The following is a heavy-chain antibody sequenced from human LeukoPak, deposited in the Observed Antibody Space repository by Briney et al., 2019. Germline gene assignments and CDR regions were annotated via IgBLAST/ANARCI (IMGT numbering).Heavy chain of an antibody. V-gene: IGHV4-34*01. CDR1: GGSFSGYY. J-gene: IGHJ6*02. CDR3: ARDYIAAAGTVGNYGMDV. Sequence: SETLSLTCAVYGGSFSGYYWSWIRQPPGKGLEWIGEINHSGITNYNPSLKSRVTISVDTSKNQFSLKLSSVTAADTAVYYCARDYIAAAGTVGNYGMDVWGQGTTVTVSS. D-gene: IGHD6-13*01. CDR2: INHSGIT.